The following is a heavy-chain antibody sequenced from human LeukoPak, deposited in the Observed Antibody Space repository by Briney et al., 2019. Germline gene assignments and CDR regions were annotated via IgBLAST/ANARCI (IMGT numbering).Heavy chain of an antibody. CDR3: AKPSESSGPTPDAFDI. CDR2: ISYDGSNK. Sequence: GGSLRLSCAASGFTFSSYGMHWVRQAPGKGLEWVAAISYDGSNKYYADSVKGRFTISRDNSKNTLYLQMNSLRAEDTAVYYCAKPSESSGPTPDAFDIWGQGTMVTVSS. D-gene: IGHD3-22*01. V-gene: IGHV3-30*18. CDR1: GFTFSSYG. J-gene: IGHJ3*02.